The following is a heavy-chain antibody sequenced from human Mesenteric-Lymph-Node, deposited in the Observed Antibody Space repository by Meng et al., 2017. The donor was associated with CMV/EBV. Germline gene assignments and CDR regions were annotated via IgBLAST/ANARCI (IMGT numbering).Heavy chain of an antibody. CDR1: GFTFSSYD. CDR2: ICTAGDT. D-gene: IGHD5-18*01. V-gene: IGHV3-13*01. CDR3: ARGKFQSVGIVYSYFDP. J-gene: IGHJ5*02. Sequence: GGSLRLSCAASGFTFSSYDMHWGRQATGKGLEWVSAICTAGDTYYPGSVKGRFTISREDAKNSLYLQMNSLRAGDTAVYYCARGKFQSVGIVYSYFDPWGQGALVTVSS.